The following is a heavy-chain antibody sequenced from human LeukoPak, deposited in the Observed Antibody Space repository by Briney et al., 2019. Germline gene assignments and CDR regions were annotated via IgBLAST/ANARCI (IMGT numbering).Heavy chain of an antibody. Sequence: PGRSLGLSCAASGFTFSSYAMHWVRQAPGKGLEWVAVISYDGSNKHYADSVKGRLTISRDNSKNTLYLQMNSLRAEDTAVYYCASTDIVGATSPSYYYYGMDVWGQGTTVTVSS. D-gene: IGHD1-26*01. V-gene: IGHV3-30-3*01. CDR2: ISYDGSNK. J-gene: IGHJ6*02. CDR1: GFTFSSYA. CDR3: ASTDIVGATSPSYYYYGMDV.